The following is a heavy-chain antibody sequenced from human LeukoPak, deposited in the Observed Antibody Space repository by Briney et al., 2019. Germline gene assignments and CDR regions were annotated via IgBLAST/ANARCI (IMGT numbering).Heavy chain of an antibody. Sequence: SETLSLTCAVYGGSFSGYYWSWIRQPPGKGLEWIGEINHSGSTNYNPSLKSRVTISVDTSKNQFSLKLSSVTAADTAVYYCARDSRYYDFSWGQGTLVTVSS. CDR2: INHSGST. D-gene: IGHD3-3*01. V-gene: IGHV4-34*01. CDR3: ARDSRYYDFS. CDR1: GGSFSGYY. J-gene: IGHJ5*02.